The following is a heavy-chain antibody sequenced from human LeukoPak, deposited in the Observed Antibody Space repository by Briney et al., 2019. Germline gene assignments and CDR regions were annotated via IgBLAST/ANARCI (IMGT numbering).Heavy chain of an antibody. CDR3: AKAYYYYYMDV. V-gene: IGHV3-33*06. CDR2: IWYDGSNK. J-gene: IGHJ6*03. CDR1: GFTFSSYW. Sequence: GGSLRLSCAASGFTFSSYWMHWVRQAPGKGLEWVAVIWYDGSNKYYADSVKGRFTISRDNSKNTLYLQMNSLRAEDTAVYYCAKAYYYYYMDVWGKGTTVTVSS.